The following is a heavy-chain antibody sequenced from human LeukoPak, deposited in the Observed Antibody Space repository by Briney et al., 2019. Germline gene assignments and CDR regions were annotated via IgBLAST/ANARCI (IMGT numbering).Heavy chain of an antibody. J-gene: IGHJ3*02. CDR1: GDSISSSSYY. CDR3: ARHPGIVGATSAFDI. CDR2: VYYSGTT. D-gene: IGHD1-26*01. V-gene: IGHV4-39*01. Sequence: KPSETPSLTCTVSGDSISSSSYYWGWIRQPPGKGLEWIGSVYYSGTTYHNPSLKSRVTISVDTSKNQFSLKLSSVTAADTAVYYCARHPGIVGATSAFDIWGQGTMVTVSS.